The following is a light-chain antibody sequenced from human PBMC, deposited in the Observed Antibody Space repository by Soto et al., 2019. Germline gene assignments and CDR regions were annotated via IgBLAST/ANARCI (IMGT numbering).Light chain of an antibody. Sequence: EVVLTQSPATLSLSPGDRATLSCRASQSVSIGFAWYQQKPGQAPRLLIYDASNRATGIPARFSGSGSGTDFTLTISSLEPEDFAVYYCQHRHNFGPGTKVDIK. CDR2: DAS. V-gene: IGKV3-11*01. J-gene: IGKJ3*01. CDR1: QSVSIG. CDR3: QHRHN.